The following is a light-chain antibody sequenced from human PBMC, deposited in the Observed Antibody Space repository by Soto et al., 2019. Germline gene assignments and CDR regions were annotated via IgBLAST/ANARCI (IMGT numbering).Light chain of an antibody. J-gene: IGKJ4*01. V-gene: IGKV1-5*01. CDR1: QSLSSW. CDR3: QQYNSYPVT. CDR2: DAC. Sequence: DIQMTQSPSTLSASVGDRVTITCRASQSLSSWLAWYQQKPGKAPKLLIYDACSLESGVPSRFSGSGSGTQFTLTISSLQPDDFASYYCQQYNSYPVTFGGGTRVEIK.